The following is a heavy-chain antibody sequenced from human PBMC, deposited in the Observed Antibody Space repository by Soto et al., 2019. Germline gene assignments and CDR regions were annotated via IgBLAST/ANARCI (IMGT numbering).Heavy chain of an antibody. V-gene: IGHV3-23*01. CDR3: AKLQSRELGRGAFDI. CDR2: ISGRGGSI. CDR1: GFIFSSYA. J-gene: IGHJ3*02. D-gene: IGHD7-27*01. Sequence: PGGSLRLSCEASGFIFSSYAMSWVRQAPGKGLEWVSGISGRGGSIYYADSVKGRFTISRDNSKNTLYLQMNSLRDEDTAVYYCAKLQSRELGRGAFDIWGQGTMVTVSS.